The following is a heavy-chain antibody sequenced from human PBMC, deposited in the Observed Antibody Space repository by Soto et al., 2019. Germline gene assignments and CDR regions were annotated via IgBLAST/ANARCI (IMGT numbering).Heavy chain of an antibody. J-gene: IGHJ3*02. CDR2: INPSGGST. CDR1: GYTFTSYY. Sequence: ASVKVSCKASGYTFTSYYTHWVRQAPGQGLEWTGIINPSGGSTSYAQKFQGRVTMTRDTSTSTVYMELSSLRSEDTAVYYCATSIAVAGGDAFDIWGQGTMVTVSS. V-gene: IGHV1-46*01. CDR3: ATSIAVAGGDAFDI. D-gene: IGHD6-19*01.